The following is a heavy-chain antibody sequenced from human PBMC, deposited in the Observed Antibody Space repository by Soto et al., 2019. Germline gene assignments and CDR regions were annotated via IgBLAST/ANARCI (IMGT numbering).Heavy chain of an antibody. CDR3: AHSLYDYVWGTNWFDP. CDR2: IYWDDDK. CDR1: GFSLSTSGVG. Sequence: QITLKESGPTLVKPTQTLTLTCTFSGFSLSTSGVGVGWIRPPPGKALEWLAVIYWDDDKRYSPSLKSRLTIAKDTSKNRVVLTMTNMDPVDTATYYCAHSLYDYVWGTNWFDPWGQGTLVTVSS. V-gene: IGHV2-5*02. D-gene: IGHD3-16*01. J-gene: IGHJ5*02.